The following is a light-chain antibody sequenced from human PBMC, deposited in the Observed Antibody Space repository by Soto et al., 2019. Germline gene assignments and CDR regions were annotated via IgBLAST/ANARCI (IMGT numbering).Light chain of an antibody. V-gene: IGLV1-40*01. J-gene: IGLJ2*01. CDR3: QSYDSNLSGVV. Sequence: QSALTQPPSVSGAPGQRVTISCTGSSSNIGAGFDVNWYQQFPGTAPKLLVYGDNNRPSGVPDRFSGSKSGTSASLAITGLQAEDEADYYCQSYDSNLSGVVFGGGTKLTVL. CDR2: GDN. CDR1: SSNIGAGFD.